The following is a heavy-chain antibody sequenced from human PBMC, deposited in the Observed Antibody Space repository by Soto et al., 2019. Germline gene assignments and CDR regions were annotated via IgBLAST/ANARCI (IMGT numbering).Heavy chain of an antibody. Sequence: QVQLQESGPGLVKPSGTLSLTCAVSGGSISSNNWWSWVRQSPGKGLEWIGEIYHSGSTNYNPSLKVRVTISVDKSKNQFSLKLSAVTAADTAVDYGARDPTALYRDGWYHAFDIWGQGTMVTVSS. D-gene: IGHD6-19*01. CDR2: IYHSGST. V-gene: IGHV4-4*02. CDR3: ARDPTALYRDGWYHAFDI. J-gene: IGHJ3*02. CDR1: GGSISSNNW.